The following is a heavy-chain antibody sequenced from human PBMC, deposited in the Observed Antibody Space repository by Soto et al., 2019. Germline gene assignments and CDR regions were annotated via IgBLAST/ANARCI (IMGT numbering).Heavy chain of an antibody. V-gene: IGHV4-31*03. CDR1: GGSISSGGYS. Sequence: QVQLQEPGPGLVKPSQTLSLTCTVSGGSISSGGYSWSWIRQHPGKGLEWVGYTYYSGSTYYNPSRKSRVTISVDTSKNQFSRKLSSVTAADTAVYYCARICSGGSCYRGSRWYWGQGTLVTVSS. J-gene: IGHJ4*02. CDR3: ARICSGGSCYRGSRWY. CDR2: TYYSGST. D-gene: IGHD2-15*01.